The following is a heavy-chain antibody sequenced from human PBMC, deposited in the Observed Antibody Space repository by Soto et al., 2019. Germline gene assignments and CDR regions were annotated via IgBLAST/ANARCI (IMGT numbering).Heavy chain of an antibody. V-gene: IGHV3-23*01. Sequence: HPGGSLRLSCAVSGFTFSNYAMSWVRQAPGKGLECVSTISGSGGSTYHADSVKGRFTISRDNSKNTLYLQMNSLRAEDTAVYYCAKDRLSAILAYYFDHWGQGTLVTVSS. CDR2: ISGSGGST. CDR3: AKDRLSAILAYYFDH. D-gene: IGHD6-25*01. CDR1: GFTFSNYA. J-gene: IGHJ4*02.